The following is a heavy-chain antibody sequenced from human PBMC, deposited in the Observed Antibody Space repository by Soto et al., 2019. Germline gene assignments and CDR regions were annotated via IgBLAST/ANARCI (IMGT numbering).Heavy chain of an antibody. CDR1: GGSISSGGYY. V-gene: IGHV4-31*03. D-gene: IGHD2-2*01. CDR2: SYYSGST. J-gene: IGHJ5*02. Sequence: QVQLQESGPGLVKPSQTLSLTCTVSGGSISSGGYYWSWIRQHPGKGLEWIGYSYYSGSTYYNPSLKCRVTRSVDTSKNQFSLKLSSVTAADTAVYYCARGIVLVPAGRLNWFAPWGQGTLVTVSS. CDR3: ARGIVLVPAGRLNWFAP.